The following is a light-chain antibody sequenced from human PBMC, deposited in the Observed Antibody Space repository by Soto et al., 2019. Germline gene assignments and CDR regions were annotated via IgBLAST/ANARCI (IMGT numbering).Light chain of an antibody. J-gene: IGKJ1*01. CDR2: GAS. V-gene: IGKV3-20*01. CDR1: QSVSSSY. Sequence: EIVLTQSPVTLSLSPVERATLSCRASQSVSSSYLAWYQQKPGQAPRLLIYGASSRATGIPDRFSGSGSGTDFTLTISRLEPEDFAVYYCQKYGSSPWKCGQGNKGDIK. CDR3: QKYGSSPWK.